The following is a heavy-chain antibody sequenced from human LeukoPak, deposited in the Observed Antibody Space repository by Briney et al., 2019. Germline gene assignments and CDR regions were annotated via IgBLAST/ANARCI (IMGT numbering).Heavy chain of an antibody. Sequence: SQTLSLTCTVSGGSISSGSYYWSWIRQPAGKGLEWIGRIYTSGSTNYNPSLKSRVTISVDTSKNQFSLKLSSVPAADTAVYYCARDLIGPYYFDYWGQGTLVTVSS. CDR3: ARDLIGPYYFDY. CDR1: GGSISSGSYY. J-gene: IGHJ4*02. V-gene: IGHV4-61*02. CDR2: IYTSGST.